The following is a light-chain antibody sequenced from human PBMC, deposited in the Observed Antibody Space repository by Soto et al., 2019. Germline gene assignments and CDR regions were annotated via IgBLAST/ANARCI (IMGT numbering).Light chain of an antibody. Sequence: EIVLTQSPGTLSLSPGERATLSCRASQSVSSSYLAWYQQKPGQAPRLLIYGASSRATGIPDRFSGSGSGKDFTLTISRLEPEDFAVYYCQQYGSSPGAFGQGKRLEIK. V-gene: IGKV3-20*01. CDR2: GAS. CDR1: QSVSSSY. J-gene: IGKJ5*01. CDR3: QQYGSSPGA.